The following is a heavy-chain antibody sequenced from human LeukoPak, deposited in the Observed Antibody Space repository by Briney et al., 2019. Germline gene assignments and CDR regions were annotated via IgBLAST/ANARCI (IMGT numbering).Heavy chain of an antibody. CDR2: ITGSGGNT. V-gene: IGHV3-23*01. J-gene: IGHJ4*02. Sequence: AGGSLRLSCAASGFTFSNYAISWVRQAPGKGLEWVSAITGSGGNTYYADSVKGRFTISRDNSKNTVFLQMNSLRAEDTAVYYCAKWGDYDVLTAYYVSDYWGQGTLVTVST. CDR3: AKWGDYDVLTAYYVSDY. CDR1: GFTFSNYA. D-gene: IGHD3-9*01.